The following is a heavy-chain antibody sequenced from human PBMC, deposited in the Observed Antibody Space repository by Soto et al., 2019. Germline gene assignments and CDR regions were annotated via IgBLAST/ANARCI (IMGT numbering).Heavy chain of an antibody. D-gene: IGHD3-10*01. CDR1: GDSISRSYW. Sequence: PSETLSLTCAVSGDSISRSYWWSWVRQLPGKGLEWIGEIYHSGSTNYNPYLQSRVTLSVDKSKNEFTLKINSENDADTAVYYCTSKFGQLLADAFDIWGQGTMVT. CDR3: TSKFGQLLADAFDI. J-gene: IGHJ3*02. V-gene: IGHV4-4*02. CDR2: IYHSGST.